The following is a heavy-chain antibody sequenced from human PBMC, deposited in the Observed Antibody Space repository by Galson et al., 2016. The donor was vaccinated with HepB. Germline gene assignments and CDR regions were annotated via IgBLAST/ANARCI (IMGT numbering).Heavy chain of an antibody. CDR1: GGSISGDY. CDR2: IYHSGST. CDR3: ARDGRLGEKGLYDF. V-gene: IGHV4-31*03. Sequence: TLSLTCTVSGGSISGDYWSWIRQHPGKGLEWIGYIYHSGSTYYNPSLKSRVSISVDTSKNQFSLKLSSVTAADTAVYYCARDGRLGEKGLYDFWGQGTLVTVSS. D-gene: IGHD3-10*01. J-gene: IGHJ4*02.